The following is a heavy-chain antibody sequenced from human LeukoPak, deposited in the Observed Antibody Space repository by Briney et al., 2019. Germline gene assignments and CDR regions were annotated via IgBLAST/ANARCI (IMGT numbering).Heavy chain of an antibody. D-gene: IGHD2-2*01. Sequence: GGSLRLSCGASGFTFNNYGMHWVRQAPGKGPEWASFIRYDESNKYYADSVKGRFTISRDNSKNTLYLQMNSLRVEDAAVYYCAKAYCGSTICYGGGKIDYWGQGTLVTVSS. CDR1: GFTFNNYG. CDR2: IRYDESNK. CDR3: AKAYCGSTICYGGGKIDY. V-gene: IGHV3-30*02. J-gene: IGHJ4*02.